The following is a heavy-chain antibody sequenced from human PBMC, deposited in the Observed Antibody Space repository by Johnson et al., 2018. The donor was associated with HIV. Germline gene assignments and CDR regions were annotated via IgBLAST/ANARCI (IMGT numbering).Heavy chain of an antibody. V-gene: IGHV3-30*04. CDR1: GFTFSNYA. CDR2: ISYDGSNK. J-gene: IGHJ3*02. CDR3: AREGASAVRYSSSWYGHDAFDI. Sequence: QVQLVESGGGVVQPGRSLRLSCAASGFTFSNYAMHWVRQAPGKGLEWVAVISYDGSNKYCADSVKGRFTISRDNSKNTLYLQTNSLRAEDTAVYYCAREGASAVRYSSSWYGHDAFDIWGQGTMVTVSS. D-gene: IGHD6-13*01.